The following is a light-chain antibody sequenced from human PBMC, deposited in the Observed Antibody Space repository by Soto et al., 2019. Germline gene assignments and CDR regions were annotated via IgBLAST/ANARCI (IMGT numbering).Light chain of an antibody. CDR3: QQYGSSPWT. Sequence: EIVLTQSPCTRSLSPGERATLSCRASQSVSSYLAWYQQKPGQAPRLLIYDASSRATGIPDRFSGSGSGTDFTLTIIRLEPEDFAVYYCQQYGSSPWTFGQGTKVDI. CDR2: DAS. V-gene: IGKV3-20*01. J-gene: IGKJ1*01. CDR1: QSVSSY.